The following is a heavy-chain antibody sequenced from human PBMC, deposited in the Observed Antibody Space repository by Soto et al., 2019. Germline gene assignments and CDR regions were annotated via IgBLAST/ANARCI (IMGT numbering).Heavy chain of an antibody. CDR1: GGSISSYY. J-gene: IGHJ6*03. CDR3: ARRGALGRGRGYCSGGSCYPASHYYYYYMDV. V-gene: IGHV4-59*08. Sequence: SETLSLTCTVSGGSISSYYWSWIRQPPGKGLEWIGYIYYSGSTNYNPSLKSRVTISVDTSKNQFSLKLSSVTAADTAVYYCARRGALGRGRGYCSGGSCYPASHYYYYYMDVWGKGTTVTVSS. D-gene: IGHD2-15*01. CDR2: IYYSGST.